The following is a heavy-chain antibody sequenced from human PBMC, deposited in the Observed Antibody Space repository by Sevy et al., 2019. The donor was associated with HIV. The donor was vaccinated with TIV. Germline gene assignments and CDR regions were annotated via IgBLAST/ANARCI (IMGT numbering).Heavy chain of an antibody. V-gene: IGHV4-59*01. CDR2: IYYSGST. D-gene: IGHD3-22*01. CDR1: GGSISSYY. J-gene: IGHJ4*02. Sequence: SETLSLTCTVSGGSISSYYWSWIRQPPGKGLEWIGYIYYSGSTNYNPSLKSRVTISVDTSKNPFSLKLGSLTAADTAVYYCARVETNLYYYDSSGYKRYYFDYWGQGTLVTVSS. CDR3: ARVETNLYYYDSSGYKRYYFDY.